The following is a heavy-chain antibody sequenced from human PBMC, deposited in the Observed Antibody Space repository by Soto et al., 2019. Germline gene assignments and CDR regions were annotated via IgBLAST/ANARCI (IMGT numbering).Heavy chain of an antibody. CDR1: GFTFSSYW. Sequence: EVQLVESGGGLVQPGGSLRLSCAASGFTFSSYWMSWVRQAPGKGLEWVANIKQDGSEKYYVDSVKGRFTISRDNAKNSLYLQMNSLRAEDTAVYYCARVPTSSSWYRSGYWGQGTLVTVSS. V-gene: IGHV3-7*01. CDR3: ARVPTSSSWYRSGY. CDR2: IKQDGSEK. D-gene: IGHD6-13*01. J-gene: IGHJ4*02.